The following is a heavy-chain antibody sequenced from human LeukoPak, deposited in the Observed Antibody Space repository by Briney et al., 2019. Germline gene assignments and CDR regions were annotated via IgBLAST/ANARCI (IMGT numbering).Heavy chain of an antibody. CDR3: AKKGLANGFGSQGGYYFDY. CDR2: ISGSGGST. Sequence: GGSQRLSCAASGFTFSSYAMSWVRQAPGKGLEWVSAISGSGGSTYYADSVRGRFTISRDNSKNTLYLQMNSLRAEDTAVYYCAKKGLANGFGSQGGYYFDYWGQGTLVTVSS. D-gene: IGHD3-10*01. V-gene: IGHV3-23*01. CDR1: GFTFSSYA. J-gene: IGHJ4*02.